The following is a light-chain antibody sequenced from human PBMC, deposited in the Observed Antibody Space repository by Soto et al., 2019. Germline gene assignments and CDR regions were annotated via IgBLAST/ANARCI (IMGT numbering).Light chain of an antibody. V-gene: IGLV2-14*03. Sequence: QSVLTQPASVSGSPGQSITISCTGTSSDVDGYHYVSWYQQHPGEAPKLMIYDVSNRPSGVSNRFSGSKSGNAASLTISGLQAEDEGDYYCSSYTTSSTVVFGGGTKLTVL. J-gene: IGLJ2*01. CDR2: DVS. CDR3: SSYTTSSTVV. CDR1: SSDVDGYHY.